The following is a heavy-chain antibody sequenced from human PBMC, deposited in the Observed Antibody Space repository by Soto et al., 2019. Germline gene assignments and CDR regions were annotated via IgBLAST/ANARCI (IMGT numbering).Heavy chain of an antibody. CDR2: INSDGSST. D-gene: IGHD2-2*01. Sequence: GGSLRLSCAASGFTFSSYWMHWVRQAPGKGLVWVSRINSDGSSTSYADSVKGRFTISRDNAKNTLYLQMNSLRAEDTAVYYCARDMGGYCSSTSCSIGDAFDIWGQGTMVTVSS. J-gene: IGHJ3*02. V-gene: IGHV3-74*01. CDR3: ARDMGGYCSSTSCSIGDAFDI. CDR1: GFTFSSYW.